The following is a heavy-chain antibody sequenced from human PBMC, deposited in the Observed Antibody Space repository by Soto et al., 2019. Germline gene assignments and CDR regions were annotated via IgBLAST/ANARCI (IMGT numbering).Heavy chain of an antibody. Sequence: SQTLSLTCAISGDSVSSNSAAWNWIRQSPSRGLEWLGRTYYRSKWYNDYAVSVKSRVTINPDTSKNQFSLQLNSVTPEDTAVYYCARNGIMITFGGVLNYYFDYWGQGTLVTVSS. D-gene: IGHD3-16*01. V-gene: IGHV6-1*01. CDR2: TYYRSKWYN. J-gene: IGHJ4*02. CDR1: GDSVSSNSAA. CDR3: ARNGIMITFGGVLNYYFDY.